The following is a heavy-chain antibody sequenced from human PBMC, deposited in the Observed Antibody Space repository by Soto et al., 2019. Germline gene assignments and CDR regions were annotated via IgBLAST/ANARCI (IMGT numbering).Heavy chain of an antibody. V-gene: IGHV4-30-2*01. D-gene: IGHD3-9*01. J-gene: IGHJ4*02. CDR2: IYHSGST. CDR1: GGSISSGGYS. Sequence: KSSETLSLTCAVSGGSISSGGYSWSWIRQPPGKGLEWIGYIYHSGSTYYNPSLKSRVTISVDRSKNQFSLKLSSVTAADTAVYYCARGRFDWLFDYWGQGTLVTVSS. CDR3: ARGRFDWLFDY.